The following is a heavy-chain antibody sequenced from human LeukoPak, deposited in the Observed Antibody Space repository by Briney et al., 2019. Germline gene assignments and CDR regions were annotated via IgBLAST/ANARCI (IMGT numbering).Heavy chain of an antibody. CDR3: ARGNFAGGSWYRGVEY. CDR2: INHSGST. Sequence: KTSETLSLTCAVYGGSFSGYYWSWIRQPPGKGLEWIGEINHSGSTNYNPSLKSRVTMSVDTSKNQFSLKLNSVTAADTAVYYCARGNFAGGSWYRGVEYWGQGTLVSVSS. CDR1: GGSFSGYY. D-gene: IGHD6-13*01. J-gene: IGHJ4*02. V-gene: IGHV4-34*01.